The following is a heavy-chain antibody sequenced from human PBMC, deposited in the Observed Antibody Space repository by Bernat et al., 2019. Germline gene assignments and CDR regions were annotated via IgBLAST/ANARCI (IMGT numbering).Heavy chain of an antibody. D-gene: IGHD3-3*01. J-gene: IGHJ5*02. CDR1: GFSLRHYG. CDR2: LWHDGSRK. V-gene: IGHV3-33*01. Sequence: QVQVVESGGGVVQLGRSLRLSCAASGFSLRHYGMHWVRQAPGKGLEWVAVLWHDGSRKYYADSVKGRFTVSRDNSEITLYLQMDSLRAEDTAVYYCARDIDTSSHYSNFDPWGQGTLVTVSS. CDR3: ARDIDTSSHYSNFDP.